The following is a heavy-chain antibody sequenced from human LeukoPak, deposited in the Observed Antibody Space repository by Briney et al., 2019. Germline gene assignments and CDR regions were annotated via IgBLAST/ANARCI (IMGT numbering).Heavy chain of an antibody. J-gene: IGHJ4*02. Sequence: ASVTVSCKASGYTFTSYYMHWVRQAPGQGLEWMGIINPSGGSTSYAQKFQGRVTMTRDTSTSTVYMELSSLRSEDTAVYYCARLEVIAYYFDYWGQGTLVTVSS. CDR3: ARLEVIAYYFDY. D-gene: IGHD2-21*01. CDR1: GYTFTSYY. V-gene: IGHV1-46*01. CDR2: INPSGGST.